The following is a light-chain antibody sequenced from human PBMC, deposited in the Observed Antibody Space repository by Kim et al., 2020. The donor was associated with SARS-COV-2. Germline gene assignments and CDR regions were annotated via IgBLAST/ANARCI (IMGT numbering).Light chain of an antibody. J-gene: IGKJ2*01. V-gene: IGKV3-20*01. CDR2: DAT. CDR3: QQYGSPPYT. CDR1: SNNY. Sequence: SNNYLAWYQHKPGQAPRPLIFDATRRATGVPDRFSGSASGTDFTLTISRLEPSDFAVYYCQQYGSPPYTFGQGTKLEI.